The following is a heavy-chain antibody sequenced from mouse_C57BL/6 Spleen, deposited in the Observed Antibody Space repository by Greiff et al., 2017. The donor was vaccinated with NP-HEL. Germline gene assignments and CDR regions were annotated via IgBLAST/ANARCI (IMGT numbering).Heavy chain of an antibody. CDR2: ISDGGSYT. CDR1: GFTFSSYA. Sequence: EVQGVESGGGLVKPGGSLKLSCAASGFTFSSYAMSWVRQTPEKRLEWVATISDGGSYTYYPDNVKGRFTISRDNAKNNLYLQMSHLKSEDTAMYYCARDEIYRGFAYWGQGTLVTVSA. V-gene: IGHV5-4*01. CDR3: ARDEIYRGFAY. J-gene: IGHJ3*01. D-gene: IGHD2-1*01.